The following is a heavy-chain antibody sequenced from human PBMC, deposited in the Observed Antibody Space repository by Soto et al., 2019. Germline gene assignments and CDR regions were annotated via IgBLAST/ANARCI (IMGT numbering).Heavy chain of an antibody. CDR3: AKDFASGYSSPVDY. Sequence: GGSLRLSCAASGFTFSSYAMSWVRQAPGKGLEWVSAISGSGGSTYYADSVKGRFTISRDNSKNTLYLQMNSLRAEDTAVYYCAKDFASGYSSPVDYWGQGTLVTVSS. D-gene: IGHD6-13*01. CDR2: ISGSGGST. J-gene: IGHJ4*02. V-gene: IGHV3-23*01. CDR1: GFTFSSYA.